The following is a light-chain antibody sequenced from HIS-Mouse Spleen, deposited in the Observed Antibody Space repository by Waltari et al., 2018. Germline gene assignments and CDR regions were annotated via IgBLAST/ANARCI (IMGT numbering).Light chain of an antibody. Sequence: AIRMTQSPSSFSASTGDRVTITCRASQGISSYLAWYQQKPGKAPKLLIYAAYTLQSGVPSRFSGSGSGTDFTLTFSCLQSEDFATYYCQQYYSYPFTFGPGTKVDIK. CDR1: QGISSY. CDR3: QQYYSYPFT. V-gene: IGKV1-8*01. J-gene: IGKJ3*01. CDR2: AAY.